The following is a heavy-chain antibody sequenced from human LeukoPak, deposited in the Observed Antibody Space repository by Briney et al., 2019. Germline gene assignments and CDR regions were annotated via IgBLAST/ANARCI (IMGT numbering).Heavy chain of an antibody. Sequence: SETLSLTCAVYGGSFSGYYWSWIRQPPGKGLEWIGYIYYSGSANYNPSLKSRVTISVDTSKNQFSLKLTSVTAADTAVYYCARGQWDDYGDYASPWGQGTLVTVSS. J-gene: IGHJ4*02. CDR3: ARGQWDDYGDYASP. CDR2: IYYSGSA. D-gene: IGHD4-17*01. V-gene: IGHV4-59*01. CDR1: GGSFSGYY.